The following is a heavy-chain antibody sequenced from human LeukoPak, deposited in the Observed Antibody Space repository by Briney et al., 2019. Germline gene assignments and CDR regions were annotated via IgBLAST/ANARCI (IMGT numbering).Heavy chain of an antibody. CDR3: ARGYCSGGSCFGQFDP. V-gene: IGHV1-8*03. D-gene: IGHD2-15*01. CDR1: GYTFTSYD. CDR2: MNPNSGNT. Sequence: ASVKVSCKASGYTFTSYDINWVRQATGQGLEWMGWMNPNSGNTGYAQKFQGRVTITRNTSISTAYMELSSLRSEDTAVYYCARGYCSGGSCFGQFDPWGQGTLVTVSS. J-gene: IGHJ5*02.